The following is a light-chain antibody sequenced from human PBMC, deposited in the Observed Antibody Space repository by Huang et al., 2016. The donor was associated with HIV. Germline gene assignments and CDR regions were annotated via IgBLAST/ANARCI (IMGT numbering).Light chain of an antibody. CDR3: QQSRSLPRT. Sequence: EIQLTQSPSSLSASVGDGITITCRASENIVYSLSWFRQRPGRAPEALIYAESRLHAGVPSKFSATGSGANFTLSIDGLGPEDFATYYCQQSRSLPRTYGGGTKVDI. V-gene: IGKV1-39*01. CDR2: AES. J-gene: IGKJ4*01. CDR1: ENIVYS.